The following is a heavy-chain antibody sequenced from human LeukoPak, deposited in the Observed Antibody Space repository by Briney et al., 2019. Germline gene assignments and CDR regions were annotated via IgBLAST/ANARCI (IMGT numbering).Heavy chain of an antibody. V-gene: IGHV1-2*02. CDR2: INPNSGGT. Sequence: ASVKVSCKASGGTFSNYAISWVRQAPGQGLEWMGWINPNSGGTNYAQKFQGRVTMTRDTSISTAYMELSRLRSDDTAVYYCARDTSVYSGYDFDYWGQGTLVTVSS. D-gene: IGHD5-12*01. J-gene: IGHJ4*02. CDR1: GGTFSNYA. CDR3: ARDTSVYSGYDFDY.